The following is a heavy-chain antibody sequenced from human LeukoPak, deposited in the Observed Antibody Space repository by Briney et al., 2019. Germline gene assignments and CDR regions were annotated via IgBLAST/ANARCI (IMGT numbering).Heavy chain of an antibody. V-gene: IGHV3-7*01. J-gene: IGHJ4*02. CDR1: GFTFSSYW. Sequence: PGGSLRLSCAASGFTFSSYWMSWVRQAPGKGLEWVANIKQDGSEKYYVDSVKGRFTISRDNAKNSLYLQMNSLRAEDTAVYYCARDNRGYSGYDPETEDYWGQGTLVTVSS. CDR2: IKQDGSEK. D-gene: IGHD5-12*01. CDR3: ARDNRGYSGYDPETEDY.